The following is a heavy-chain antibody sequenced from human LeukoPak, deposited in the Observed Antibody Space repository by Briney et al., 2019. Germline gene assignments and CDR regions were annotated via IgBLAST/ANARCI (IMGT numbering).Heavy chain of an antibody. D-gene: IGHD3-3*01. Sequence: GGSLRLSCAASGFTFNNYAMTWVRQAPGKGLEWVSSISASGVMTYYADSVKGRFTISRDNSKNTLYLQMNSLRAEDTALYYCAKRDDFWSGYFDYWGQGTLVTVSS. CDR3: AKRDDFWSGYFDY. CDR2: ISASGVMT. J-gene: IGHJ4*02. CDR1: GFTFNNYA. V-gene: IGHV3-23*01.